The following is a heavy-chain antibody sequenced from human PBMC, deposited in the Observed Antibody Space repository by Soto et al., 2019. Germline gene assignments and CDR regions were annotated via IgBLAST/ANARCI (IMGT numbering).Heavy chain of an antibody. V-gene: IGHV3-33*01. CDR1: GFIFSSFG. CDR3: VRDLLGSGGHFDY. D-gene: IGHD7-27*01. Sequence: PGGSLRLSCAASGFIFSSFGMHWVRPAPGKGLEWVAHIWYEGSNTYYADSVKGRFTISRDNSRNTVYLQMNSLRAEDTAVYHCVRDLLGSGGHFDYWGQGTPVTVSS. CDR2: IWYEGSNT. J-gene: IGHJ4*02.